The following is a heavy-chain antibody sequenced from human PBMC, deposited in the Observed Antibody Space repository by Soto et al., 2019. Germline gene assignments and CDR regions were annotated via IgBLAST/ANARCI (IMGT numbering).Heavy chain of an antibody. CDR1: GGTFSSYA. D-gene: IGHD2-21*02. CDR2: ITPIFGTA. J-gene: IGHJ6*02. V-gene: IGHV1-69*12. Sequence: QVQLAQSGAEVKKPGSSVKVSCKASGGTFSSYAISWVRQAPGQGLEWMGGITPIFGTANYAQKFQGRVTITADESTSTAYMELSSLRSEDTAVYYCAREHCGGDCYYYYGMDVWGQGTTVTVSS. CDR3: AREHCGGDCYYYYGMDV.